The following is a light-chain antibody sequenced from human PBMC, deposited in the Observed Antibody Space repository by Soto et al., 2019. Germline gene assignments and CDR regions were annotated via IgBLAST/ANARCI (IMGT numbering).Light chain of an antibody. CDR2: KAS. CDR1: QTITTS. Sequence: DIQMTQSPSTLSASVGDRVTITCRASQTITTSLAWYQQKPGKAPKLLIYKASSLESGVPSRFSGSGSGTDFPLTISRLQPDDFATYYCQQYDSYSLRTFGQGTKVEI. J-gene: IGKJ1*01. V-gene: IGKV1-5*03. CDR3: QQYDSYSLRT.